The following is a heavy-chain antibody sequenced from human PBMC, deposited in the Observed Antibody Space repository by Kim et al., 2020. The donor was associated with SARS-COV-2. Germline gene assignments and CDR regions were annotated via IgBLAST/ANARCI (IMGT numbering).Heavy chain of an antibody. V-gene: IGHV3-23*01. D-gene: IGHD6-13*01. Sequence: SVEGRFTASRDNSKNTLYLQMKSLRAEDTAVYYCAKGLYSSSWYGGRFDPWGQGTLVTVPS. CDR3: AKGLYSSSWYGGRFDP. J-gene: IGHJ5*02.